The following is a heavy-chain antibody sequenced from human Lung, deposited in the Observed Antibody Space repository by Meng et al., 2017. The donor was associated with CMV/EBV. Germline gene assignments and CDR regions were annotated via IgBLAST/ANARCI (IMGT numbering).Heavy chain of an antibody. CDR1: GFTFDDYG. V-gene: IGHV3-20*01. D-gene: IGHD1-20*01. CDR2: INWNGGST. Sequence: GESLKISCAASGFTFDDYGMSWVRQAPGKGLEWVSGINWNGGSTGYADSVKGRFTISRDNAKNSLYLQMNSLRAEDTALYHCARIKQKGNWDDLDYHYYGIDVWGQGXTVTVSS. J-gene: IGHJ6*02. CDR3: ARIKQKGNWDDLDYHYYGIDV.